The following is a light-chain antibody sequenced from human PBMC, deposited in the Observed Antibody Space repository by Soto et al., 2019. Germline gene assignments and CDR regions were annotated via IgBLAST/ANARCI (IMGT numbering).Light chain of an antibody. CDR2: AAA. CDR1: QSISSY. Sequence: DIPMTQSPSSLSASVGDRVTITCRASQSISSYLNWYQQKPGKAPKLLIYAAASLQSGVPSRFSGRGSGTDFTLNISRLQPEDFPTYYCQQSYSTPLTFGGGTKVAIQ. J-gene: IGKJ4*01. CDR3: QQSYSTPLT. V-gene: IGKV1-39*01.